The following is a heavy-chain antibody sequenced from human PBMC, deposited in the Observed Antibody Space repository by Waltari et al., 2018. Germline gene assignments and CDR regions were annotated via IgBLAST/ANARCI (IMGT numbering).Heavy chain of an antibody. CDR3: AREGLHHYYYYGMDV. CDR2: IYYSGST. Sequence: QVQLQESGPGLVKPSEPLSLTCTVSGGSISSYYWSWIRHPPGKGLEWIGYIYYSGSTNYNPSLKSRVTISVDTSKNQFSLKLSSVTAADTAVYYCAREGLHHYYYYGMDVWGQGTTVTVSS. D-gene: IGHD4-4*01. J-gene: IGHJ6*02. V-gene: IGHV4-59*01. CDR1: GGSISSYY.